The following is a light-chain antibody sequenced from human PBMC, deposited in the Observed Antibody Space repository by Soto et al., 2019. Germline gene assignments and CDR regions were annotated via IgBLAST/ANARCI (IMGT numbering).Light chain of an antibody. CDR1: QSVNSN. Sequence: EMVMPQSPAILSVSPGESATLSCMASQSVNSNYLAWYQQHPGQPPRLLIYGISTRATGIPARFSGSGSGTEFSLTISSLQSEDFAVYYCQQYSKWPITFGQGTRLE. CDR3: QQYSKWPIT. CDR2: GIS. J-gene: IGKJ5*01. V-gene: IGKV3-15*01.